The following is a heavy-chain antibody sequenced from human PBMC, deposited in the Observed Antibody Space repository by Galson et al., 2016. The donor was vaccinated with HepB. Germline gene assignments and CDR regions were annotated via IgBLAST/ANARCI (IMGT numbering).Heavy chain of an antibody. CDR3: TRLANVVATKNY. CDR2: IRSKANSYAT. Sequence: SLRLSCAASGFNFSGSAMHWVRQASGKGLEWIGRIRSKANSYATSYAASVKGRFTISRDDSKNTAYLQMNSLKTEDTAVYYCTRLANVVATKNYWGQGTLVTVSS. V-gene: IGHV3-73*01. J-gene: IGHJ4*02. CDR1: GFNFSGSA. D-gene: IGHD5-12*01.